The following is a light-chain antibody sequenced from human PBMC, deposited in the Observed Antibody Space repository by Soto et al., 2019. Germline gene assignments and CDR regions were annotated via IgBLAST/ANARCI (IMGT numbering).Light chain of an antibody. J-gene: IGKJ1*01. CDR3: QQYDSSGT. V-gene: IGKV3-20*01. Sequence: EIVLTQSPGTLSPPPGARSNLSCRASQSVSNNYLAWYQQKPRHAPRLLIYGASNRATGIPDRFSGSASGTEFTLTSSRMEPEDFAVYYCQQYDSSGTFGQGTKVDIK. CDR2: GAS. CDR1: QSVSNNY.